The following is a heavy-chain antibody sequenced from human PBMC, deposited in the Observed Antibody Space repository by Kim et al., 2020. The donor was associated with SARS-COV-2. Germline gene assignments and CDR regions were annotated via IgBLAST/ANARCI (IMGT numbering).Heavy chain of an antibody. Sequence: SETLSLTCTVSGGSISSYYWSWIRQPPGKGLEWIGYIYYSGSTNYNPSLKSRVTISVGTSKNQFSLKLSSVTAADTAVYYCARDYSDYGMDVWGQGTTVTVSS. CDR3: ARDYSDYGMDV. CDR2: IYYSGST. V-gene: IGHV4-59*01. J-gene: IGHJ6*02. CDR1: GGSISSYY. D-gene: IGHD2-21*01.